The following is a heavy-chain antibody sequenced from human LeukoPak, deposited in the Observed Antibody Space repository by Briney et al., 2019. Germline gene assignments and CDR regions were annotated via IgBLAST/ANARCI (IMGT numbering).Heavy chain of an antibody. D-gene: IGHD3-10*01. J-gene: IGHJ4*02. CDR3: ANRGIVIRGVFVIGLHKEAYYFDS. V-gene: IGHV3-23*01. CDR1: GITLSNYG. CDR2: ISGSGGST. Sequence: PGGSLRLSCGVSGITLSNYGMSWVRQAPGKGLEGVSGISGSGGSTYYADSAKGRFSISRDNSKNTLELQMNHLRAQATAVYFCANRGIVIRGVFVIGLHKEAYYFDSWGQGTLVTVSS.